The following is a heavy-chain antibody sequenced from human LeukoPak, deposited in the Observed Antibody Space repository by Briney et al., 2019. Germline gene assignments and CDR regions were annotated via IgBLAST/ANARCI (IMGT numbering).Heavy chain of an antibody. Sequence: SETLSLTCTVSGGSISSGDYYWTWIRQPPGKGLEWIGYIYYSGSTYYNPSLKSRVTVSVDTSKNQFSLKLSSVTAADTAVYCCASGYCSSASCYHFHYWGQGTLVTVSS. CDR3: ASGYCSSASCYHFHY. J-gene: IGHJ4*02. CDR1: GGSISSGDYY. CDR2: IYYSGST. D-gene: IGHD2-2*01. V-gene: IGHV4-30-4*01.